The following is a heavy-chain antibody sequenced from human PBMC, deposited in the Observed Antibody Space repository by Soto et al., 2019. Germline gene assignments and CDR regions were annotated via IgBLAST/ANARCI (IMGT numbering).Heavy chain of an antibody. CDR3: ARDEAIIAAAAPTFFVRRGDVDY. J-gene: IGHJ4*02. CDR1: GYTFTSYG. V-gene: IGHV1-18*01. D-gene: IGHD6-13*01. Sequence: GASVKVSCKASGYTFTSYGISWVRQAPGQGLEWMGWISAYNGNTNYAQKLQGRVTMTTDTSTSTAYMELRSLRSDDTAVYYCARDEAIIAAAAPTFFVRRGDVDYWGQGTLVTVSS. CDR2: ISAYNGNT.